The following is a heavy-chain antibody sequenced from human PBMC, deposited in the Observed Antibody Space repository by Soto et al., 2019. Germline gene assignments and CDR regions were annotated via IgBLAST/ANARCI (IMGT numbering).Heavy chain of an antibody. J-gene: IGHJ4*02. V-gene: IGHV4-31*03. CDR2: IHYSGTI. CDR3: ARGPDNAKVGY. CDR1: GGSIGSGGCN. D-gene: IGHD1-20*01. Sequence: QVQLQESGPGLVKPSQTLSLTCTVSGGSIGSGGCNWSWIRQHPGKGLEWIGCIHYSGTIYYNPSLKSRVTISVETSKTQFSLKLSSVTAADTAVYYCARGPDNAKVGYWGQGTLVTVSS.